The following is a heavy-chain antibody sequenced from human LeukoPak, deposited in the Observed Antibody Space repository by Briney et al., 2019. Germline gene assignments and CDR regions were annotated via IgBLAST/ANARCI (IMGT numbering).Heavy chain of an antibody. Sequence: SVKVSCKASGGTFISYAISWVRQAPGQGLEWMGRIIPIFGTANYAQKLQGRVTITTDASTSTAYMELSSLRSEDTAVYYCARAGVDTAMVLDYWGQGTLVTVSS. CDR3: ARAGVDTAMVLDY. CDR2: IIPIFGTA. J-gene: IGHJ4*02. D-gene: IGHD5-18*01. V-gene: IGHV1-69*05. CDR1: GGTFISYA.